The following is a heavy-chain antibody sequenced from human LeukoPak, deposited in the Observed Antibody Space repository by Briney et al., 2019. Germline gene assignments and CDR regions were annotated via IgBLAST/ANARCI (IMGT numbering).Heavy chain of an antibody. D-gene: IGHD1-1*01. Sequence: GGSLRLSCAAFGFTFSTYGMHWVRQAPGKGLEWVAVICYDGSIKYYADSVKGRFTIYSDNSKKTFYLQMNRLRADDTAVYFFARDTPRTGGGGSHFDYWGQGTLVTVSS. V-gene: IGHV3-33*01. CDR3: ARDTPRTGGGGSHFDY. CDR2: ICYDGSIK. CDR1: GFTFSTYG. J-gene: IGHJ4*02.